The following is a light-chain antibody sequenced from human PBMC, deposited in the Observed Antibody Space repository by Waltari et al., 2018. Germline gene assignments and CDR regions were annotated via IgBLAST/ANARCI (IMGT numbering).Light chain of an antibody. CDR2: QSS. J-gene: IGLJ2*01. CDR1: KLGDKS. V-gene: IGLV3-1*01. Sequence: SYELIQPPSVSVSPGQTARITCSGDKLGDKSASWYQQRPGQSPVLIIYQSSKRPSGIPERYSGSNSGNTASLTIGGTQTMDEADYYCQAWDNNVVVFGGGTKLTVL. CDR3: QAWDNNVVV.